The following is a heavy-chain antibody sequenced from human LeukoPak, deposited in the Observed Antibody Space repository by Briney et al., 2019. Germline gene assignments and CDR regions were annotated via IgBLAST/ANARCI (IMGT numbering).Heavy chain of an antibody. D-gene: IGHD3-10*01. Sequence: TGGSLRLPCAASGFTFSNHGMHWVRQAPGKGLDWVAVIWYDGSNKYYADSVKGRFTISRGNSKNTLYLQMNSLRAEDTAVYYCARVGGSGSYYIDYWGQGTLVTVSS. V-gene: IGHV3-33*01. CDR2: IWYDGSNK. CDR3: ARVGGSGSYYIDY. CDR1: GFTFSNHG. J-gene: IGHJ4*02.